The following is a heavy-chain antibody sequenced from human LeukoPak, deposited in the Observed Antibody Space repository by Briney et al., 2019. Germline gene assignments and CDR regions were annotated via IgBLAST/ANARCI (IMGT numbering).Heavy chain of an antibody. D-gene: IGHD2-2*03. J-gene: IGHJ4*02. Sequence: EWICYIYYSRTTNYNPSLKIRVTISVDTSKNQFSLKLSSVTAADTAVYYCARGMDYFDYWGQGTLVTVSS. V-gene: IGHV4-59*09. CDR3: ARGMDYFDY. CDR2: IYYSRTT.